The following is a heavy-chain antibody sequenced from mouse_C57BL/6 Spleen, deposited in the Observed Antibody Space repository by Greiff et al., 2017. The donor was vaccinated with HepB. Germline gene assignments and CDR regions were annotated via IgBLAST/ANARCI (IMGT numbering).Heavy chain of an antibody. V-gene: IGHV1-15*01. CDR1: GYTFTDYE. J-gene: IGHJ1*03. CDR3: TRFVDGYYWYFDV. Sequence: QVHVKQSGAELVRPGASVTLSCKASGYTFTDYEMHWVKQTPVHGLEWIGAIDPETGGTAYNQKFKGKAILTADKSSSTAYMELRSLTSEDSAVYYCTRFVDGYYWYFDVWGTGTTVTVSS. CDR2: IDPETGGT. D-gene: IGHD2-3*01.